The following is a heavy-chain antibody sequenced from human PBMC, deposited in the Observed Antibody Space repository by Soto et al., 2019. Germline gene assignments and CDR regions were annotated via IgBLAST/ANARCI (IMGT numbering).Heavy chain of an antibody. CDR3: AESITMVRGVIRPYYYYGMDV. CDR2: INHSGST. V-gene: IGHV4-34*01. D-gene: IGHD3-10*01. CDR1: GGSFSGYY. J-gene: IGHJ6*02. Sequence: SETLSLTCAVYGGSFSGYYWSWIRQPPGKGLEWIGEINHSGSTNYNPSLKSRVTISVDTSKNQFSLKLSSVTAADTAVYYCAESITMVRGVIRPYYYYGMDVWGQGTTVTVSS.